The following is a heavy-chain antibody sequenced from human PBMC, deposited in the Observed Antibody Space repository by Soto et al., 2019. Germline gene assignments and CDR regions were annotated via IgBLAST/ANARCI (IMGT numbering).Heavy chain of an antibody. CDR2: VFYTGRA. Sequence: PSETLSLTCTVSGGSLGSYYWSWIRQPPGKGLEWIGYVFYTGRANYNASLKSRVSISLDTSKNQFSPHLDSVTPEDTAVYYCAGVTWFRGLDVWGQGTPVTVSS. V-gene: IGHV4-59*12. J-gene: IGHJ6*02. CDR3: AGVTWFRGLDV. CDR1: GGSLGSYY. D-gene: IGHD3-10*01.